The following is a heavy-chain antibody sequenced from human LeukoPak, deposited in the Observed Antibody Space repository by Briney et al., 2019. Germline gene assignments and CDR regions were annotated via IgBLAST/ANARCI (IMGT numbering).Heavy chain of an antibody. CDR3: AREPSYDSYYDF. V-gene: IGHV3-53*01. Sequence: PGGSLRLSCVASGFTVSHNFMDWVRPAPGKGLEWVSTIRIGGTRDYADSVKGRFIISRDNSKNTLYLQMNNLRVEDTAVYYCAREPSYDSYYDFWGHGTLVTVSS. CDR1: GFTVSHNF. J-gene: IGHJ4*01. D-gene: IGHD3-16*01. CDR2: IRIGGTR.